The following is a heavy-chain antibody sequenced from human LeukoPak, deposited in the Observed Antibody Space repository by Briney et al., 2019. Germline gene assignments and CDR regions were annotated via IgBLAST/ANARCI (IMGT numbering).Heavy chain of an antibody. D-gene: IGHD3-22*01. V-gene: IGHV4-39*01. CDR2: IYYSGST. CDR1: GGSLSSSSYY. Sequence: SETLSLTCTVSGGSLSSSSYYWGWIRQPPGKGLEWIGSIYYSGSTYYNPSLKSRVTISVDTSKNQFSLELSSVTAADTAVYYCARHIFVARYYDSSGPFDYWGQGTLVTVSS. CDR3: ARHIFVARYYDSSGPFDY. J-gene: IGHJ4*02.